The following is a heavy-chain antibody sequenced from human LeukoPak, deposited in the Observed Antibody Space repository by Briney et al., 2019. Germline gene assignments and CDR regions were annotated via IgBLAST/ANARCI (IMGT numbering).Heavy chain of an antibody. CDR1: GFGFSNYW. CDR2: INNDGGTT. CDR3: ARGGVGSFDY. D-gene: IGHD1-26*01. Sequence: GGSPRLSCAASGFGFSNYWMHWVRQAPGKGLMWVSHINNDGGTTSYADSVKGRFTISRDNAKNTVYLQMNSLRAEDTAVYYCARGGVGSFDYWGQGALVTVSP. J-gene: IGHJ4*02. V-gene: IGHV3-74*01.